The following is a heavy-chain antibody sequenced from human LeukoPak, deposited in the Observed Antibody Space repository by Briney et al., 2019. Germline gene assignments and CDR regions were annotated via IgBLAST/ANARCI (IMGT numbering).Heavy chain of an antibody. J-gene: IGHJ4*02. CDR2: ISSIGDST. CDR1: GFTFSSHA. Sequence: GGSLRLSCAASGFTFSSHAMHWVRQAPGKGLEYASGISSIGDSTYYTNSVKGRFTISRDNSKNTLYLQMGSLRAEDMAVYYCARVPSSIVGSHYFDYWGLGTLVTVSS. CDR3: ARVPSSIVGSHYFDY. D-gene: IGHD2-21*01. V-gene: IGHV3-64*01.